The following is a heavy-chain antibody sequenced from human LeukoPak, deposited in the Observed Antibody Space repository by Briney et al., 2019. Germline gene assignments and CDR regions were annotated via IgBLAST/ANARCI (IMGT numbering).Heavy chain of an antibody. V-gene: IGHV4-59*01. CDR2: IYYSGST. CDR1: GGSISRYY. CDR3: ARDGVLWGLFVWDY. Sequence: ASETLSLTCTVSGGSISRYYWSWIRQPPGKGLEWIGYIYYSGSTNYNPSLKSRVTISVDTSKNQFSLKLSSVTAADRAVYYLARDGVLWGLFVWDYWGQGTLVTVSS. D-gene: IGHD2-21*01. J-gene: IGHJ4*02.